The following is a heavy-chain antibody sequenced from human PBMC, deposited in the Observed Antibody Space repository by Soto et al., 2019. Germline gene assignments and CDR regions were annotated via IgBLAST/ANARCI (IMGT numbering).Heavy chain of an antibody. CDR2: ISGSGGST. CDR3: AKDRRERQLVPPFTTGRWFDP. CDR1: GFTFSSYA. Sequence: GSLRLSCAASGFTFSSYAMSWVRQAPGKGLEWVSAISGSGGSTYYADSVKGRFTISRDNSKNTLYLQMNSLRAEDTAVYYCAKDRRERQLVPPFTTGRWFDPWGQGTLVTVSS. V-gene: IGHV3-23*01. D-gene: IGHD6-13*01. J-gene: IGHJ5*02.